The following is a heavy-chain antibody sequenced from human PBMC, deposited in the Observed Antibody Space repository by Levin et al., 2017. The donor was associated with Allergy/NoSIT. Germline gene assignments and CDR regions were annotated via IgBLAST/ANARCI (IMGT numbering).Heavy chain of an antibody. CDR2: IGITDDAT. Sequence: GESLKISCAASGFTFSSYAMTWVRQAPGKGLEWVSVIGITDDATYYADSVKGRFTISRDNSKNTLYAQLNSLRAEDTAVYYCAKGTWGNLDSWGQGTLVTVSA. CDR1: GFTFSSYA. CDR3: AKGTWGNLDS. D-gene: IGHD7-27*01. V-gene: IGHV3-23*01. J-gene: IGHJ4*02.